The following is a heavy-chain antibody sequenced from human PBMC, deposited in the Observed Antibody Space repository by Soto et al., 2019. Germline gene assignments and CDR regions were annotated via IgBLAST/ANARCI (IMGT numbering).Heavy chain of an antibody. CDR3: ARVPLRGSGINWFHP. CDR1: GDNFKKNV. V-gene: IGHV1-18*01. D-gene: IGHD1-26*01. J-gene: IGHJ5*02. CDR2: ISADDGHT. Sequence: ASVKVSCKTSGDNFKKNVFTWVRQAPGQGLEWMGWISADDGHTNFAHKFQGRISMATDTSTTTAYMELKSLTSDDTAVYYCARVPLRGSGINWFHPWGQGTRVTVPQ.